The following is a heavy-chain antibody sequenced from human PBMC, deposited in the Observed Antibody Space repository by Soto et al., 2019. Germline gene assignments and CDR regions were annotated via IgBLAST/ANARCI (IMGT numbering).Heavy chain of an antibody. CDR2: IWYDGSNK. Sequence: QVQLVESGGGVVQPGRSLRLSCAASGFTFSSYGMHWVRQAPGKGLEWVAVIWYDGSNKYYADSVKGRFTISRDNSKNTLYLQMNSLRAEDTAVYYCAREGYCSGGSCYSGLTRNFDYWGQGTLVTVSS. D-gene: IGHD2-15*01. V-gene: IGHV3-33*01. CDR1: GFTFSSYG. J-gene: IGHJ4*02. CDR3: AREGYCSGGSCYSGLTRNFDY.